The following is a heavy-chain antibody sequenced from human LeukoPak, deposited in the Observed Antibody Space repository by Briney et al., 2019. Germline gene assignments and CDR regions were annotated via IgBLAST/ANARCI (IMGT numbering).Heavy chain of an antibody. D-gene: IGHD3-22*01. Sequence: GGPLRLSCAASGFTFSDYYMIWIRQAPGVGLEWVSYISSSGSTIYYADSVKGRFTISRDTAKNSLYLQMNSLRDEDTAVYYCARERADSSGFYYFDYWGQGTLVTVSS. J-gene: IGHJ4*02. V-gene: IGHV3-11*04. CDR3: ARERADSSGFYYFDY. CDR1: GFTFSDYY. CDR2: ISSSGSTI.